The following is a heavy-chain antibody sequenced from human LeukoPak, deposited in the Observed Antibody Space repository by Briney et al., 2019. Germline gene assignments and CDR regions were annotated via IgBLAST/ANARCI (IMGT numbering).Heavy chain of an antibody. CDR2: ISSNGGGT. J-gene: IGHJ3*01. V-gene: IGHV3-64*01. CDR1: GFTFSNYA. D-gene: IGHD4-17*01. Sequence: PGGSLRLSCAASGFTFSNYAMHWVRQAPGKGLEYVSAISSNGGGTYYANSVKGRFTISRDNSKNTLYLQMGSLRAEDMAVYYCARGVTTVTWGQGTMVTVSS. CDR3: ARGVTTVT.